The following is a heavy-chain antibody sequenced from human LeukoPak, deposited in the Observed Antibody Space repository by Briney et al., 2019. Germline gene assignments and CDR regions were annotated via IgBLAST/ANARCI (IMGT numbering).Heavy chain of an antibody. D-gene: IGHD4-17*01. CDR1: GFTFSSYA. CDR2: ISGSGGST. CDR3: AKKKGPRGDGDLIDY. J-gene: IGHJ4*02. V-gene: IGHV3-23*01. Sequence: GGSLRLSCAASGFTFSSYAMSWVRQAPGKGLEWVSAISGSGGSTYQADSVKGRFTISRDNSKNTLYLQMNSLRDEDTAIYYCAKKKGPRGDGDLIDYWGQGTLVTVSS.